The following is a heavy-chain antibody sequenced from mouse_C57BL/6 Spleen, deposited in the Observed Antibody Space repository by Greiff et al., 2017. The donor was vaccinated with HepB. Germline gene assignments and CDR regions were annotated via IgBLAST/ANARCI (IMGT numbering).Heavy chain of an antibody. V-gene: IGHV5-12*01. J-gene: IGHJ4*01. CDR2: ISNGGGST. CDR1: GFTFSDYY. Sequence: EVKLMESGGGLVQPGGSLKLSCAASGFTFSDYYMYWVRQTPEKRLEWVAYISNGGGSTYYPDTVKGRFTISRDNAKNTLYLQMSRLKSEDTAMYYCARQDAMDYWGQRTSVTVSS. CDR3: ARQDAMDY.